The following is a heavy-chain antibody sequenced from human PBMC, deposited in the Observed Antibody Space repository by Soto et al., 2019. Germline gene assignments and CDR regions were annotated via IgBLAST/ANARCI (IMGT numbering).Heavy chain of an antibody. CDR3: ARDDSRFGELFYVIYGMDV. Sequence: EVQLVESGGGLVQPGGSLRLSCAASGFTFSSYSMNWVRQAPGTGLEWVSYISSSSSTIYYADSVKGRFTISRDNAKNSLYRQMNSLSDEDTAVYYCARDDSRFGELFYVIYGMDVWGQGTTVTVSS. J-gene: IGHJ6*02. CDR2: ISSSSSTI. V-gene: IGHV3-48*02. D-gene: IGHD3-10*01. CDR1: GFTFSSYS.